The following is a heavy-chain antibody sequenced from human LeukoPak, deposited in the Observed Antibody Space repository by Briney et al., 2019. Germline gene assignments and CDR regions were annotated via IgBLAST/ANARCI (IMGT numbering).Heavy chain of an antibody. CDR3: ARALNRGQQQPLY. CDR2: INPNSGGT. V-gene: IGHV1-2*02. CDR1: GYTFTGYY. J-gene: IGHJ4*02. D-gene: IGHD6-13*01. Sequence: ASVRVSCKASGYTFTGYYMHWVRQAPGQGLEWMGWINPNSGGTNYAQKFQGRVTMTRDTSISTAYMELSRLRSDDTAVYYCARALNRGQQQPLYWGQGTLVTVSS.